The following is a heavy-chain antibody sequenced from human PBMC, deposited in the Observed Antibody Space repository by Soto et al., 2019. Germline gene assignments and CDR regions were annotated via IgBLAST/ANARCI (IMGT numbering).Heavy chain of an antibody. CDR3: AREGSSDPFEY. Sequence: SETLSLTCAVYGGSFSGYYWSWIRQPPGKGLEWIGEINHSGSTNYNPSLKSRVTISVDTSKNQFSLKLSSVTAADTAVYYCAREGSSDPFEYWGQGTVVTVSS. D-gene: IGHD6-13*01. CDR2: INHSGST. CDR1: GGSFSGYY. V-gene: IGHV4-34*01. J-gene: IGHJ4*02.